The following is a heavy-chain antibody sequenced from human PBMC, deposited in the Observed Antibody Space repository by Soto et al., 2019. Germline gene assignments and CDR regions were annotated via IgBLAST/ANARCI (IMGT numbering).Heavy chain of an antibody. D-gene: IGHD3-10*01. Sequence: ASVKVSCKASGGTFSSYAISWVRQAPGQGLEWMGGIIPIFGTANYAQKFQGRVTITADESTSTAYMELSSLRSEDTAVYYCARVLAYYYGSGPQGWFDPWGQGTLVTVS. J-gene: IGHJ5*02. CDR2: IIPIFGTA. V-gene: IGHV1-69*13. CDR3: ARVLAYYYGSGPQGWFDP. CDR1: GGTFSSYA.